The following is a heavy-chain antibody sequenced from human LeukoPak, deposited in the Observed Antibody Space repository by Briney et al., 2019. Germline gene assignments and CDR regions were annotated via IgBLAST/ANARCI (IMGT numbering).Heavy chain of an antibody. Sequence: PSETLSLTCTVSGGSISSYYWSWVRQAPGKGLEWVSGINWNGGSTGYADSVKGRFTISRDNAKNSLYLQMNSLRAEDTALYHCARDSSDLAYFDYWGQGTLVTVSS. CDR1: GGSISSYY. CDR3: ARDSSDLAYFDY. V-gene: IGHV3-20*01. CDR2: INWNGGST. J-gene: IGHJ4*02. D-gene: IGHD3-3*01.